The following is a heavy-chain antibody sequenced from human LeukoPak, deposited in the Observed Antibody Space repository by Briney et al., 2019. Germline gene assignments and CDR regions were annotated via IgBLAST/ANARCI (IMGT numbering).Heavy chain of an antibody. V-gene: IGHV4-30-4*01. CDR1: GGSISSGDNY. CDR2: IYYSGST. D-gene: IGHD3-10*01. J-gene: IGHJ4*02. CDR3: ARVPGSESFDY. Sequence: PSETLSLTCTVSGGSISSGDNYWSWIRQPPGKGLEWIGYIYYSGSTYYNPSLKSRVTISVDTSKNQFSLRLTSVTAADTAVYHCARVPGSESFDYWGQGTRVTVSS.